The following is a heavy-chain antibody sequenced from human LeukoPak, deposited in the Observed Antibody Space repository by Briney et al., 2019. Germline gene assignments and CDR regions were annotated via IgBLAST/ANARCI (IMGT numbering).Heavy chain of an antibody. CDR3: ASGIVGATGDY. V-gene: IGHV3-30*03. J-gene: IGHJ4*02. CDR2: ISYDGSNK. CDR1: GFTFSSYG. Sequence: GGSLRLSCAASGFTFSSYGMHWVRQAPGTGLEWVAVISYDGSNKYYADSVKGRFTISRENYNNTLYLQMNSLRAEDTAVYYCASGIVGATGDYWGQGTLVTVSS. D-gene: IGHD1-26*01.